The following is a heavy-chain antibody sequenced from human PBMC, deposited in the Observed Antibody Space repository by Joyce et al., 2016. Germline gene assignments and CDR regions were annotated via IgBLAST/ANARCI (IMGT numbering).Heavy chain of an antibody. D-gene: IGHD6-6*01. Sequence: EVQLVDSGGVVVQPGGSLRLACAASGFIFDDYTMFWVRKPTGKGLEWVALITWDAGSSYYADSVKDRFTISRDNSKNSLFLQINSLKTEDTALYYCAKDKYMRSSRESHFHHWGQGTPVIVSS. CDR2: ITWDAGSS. CDR3: AKDKYMRSSRESHFHH. J-gene: IGHJ1*01. CDR1: GFIFDDYT. V-gene: IGHV3-43*01.